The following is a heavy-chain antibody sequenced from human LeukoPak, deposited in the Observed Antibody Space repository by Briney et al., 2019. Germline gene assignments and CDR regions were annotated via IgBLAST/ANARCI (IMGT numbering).Heavy chain of an antibody. V-gene: IGHV3-21*01. CDR3: ARDHPRYCSSTSCYTPPDY. D-gene: IGHD2-2*02. Sequence: GGSLRLSCEASGFTFSSYSMNWVRQAPGKGLEWVSSISSSSSYIYYADSVKGRFTISRDNAKNSLYLQMNSLRAEDTAVYYCARDHPRYCSSTSCYTPPDYWGQGTLVTVSS. J-gene: IGHJ4*02. CDR1: GFTFSSYS. CDR2: ISSSSSYI.